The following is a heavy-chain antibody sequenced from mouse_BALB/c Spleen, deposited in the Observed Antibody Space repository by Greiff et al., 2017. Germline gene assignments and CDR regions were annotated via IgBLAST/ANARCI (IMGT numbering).Heavy chain of an antibody. CDR2: IDPANGNT. J-gene: IGHJ2*01. CDR1: GFNIKDTY. V-gene: IGHV14-3*02. Sequence: VQLKESGAELVKPGASVKLSCTASGFNIKDTYMHWVKQRPEQGLEWIGRIDPANGNTKYDPKFQGKATITADTSSNTAYLQLSSLTSEDTAVYYCARSYYYYGSSYYFDYWGQGTTLTVSS. CDR3: ARSYYYYGSSYYFDY. D-gene: IGHD1-1*01.